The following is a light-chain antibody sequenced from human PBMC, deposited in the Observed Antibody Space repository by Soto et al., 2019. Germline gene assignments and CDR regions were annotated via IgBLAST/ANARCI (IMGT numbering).Light chain of an antibody. J-gene: IGKJ1*01. CDR3: QHYITSRTT. Sequence: IQMTLSPSSLSSSVGDRVTITCQASLPISNYLAWYQQKPGKIPNLLIYAASTLQAGVPSRFSGSGSGTDFTLTISRLEPEDFAVYYCQHYITSRTTFGQGTKVDIK. CDR2: AAS. V-gene: IGKV1-27*01. CDR1: LPISNY.